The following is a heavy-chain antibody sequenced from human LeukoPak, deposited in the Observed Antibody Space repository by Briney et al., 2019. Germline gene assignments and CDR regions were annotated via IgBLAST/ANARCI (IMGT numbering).Heavy chain of an antibody. V-gene: IGHV3-30-3*01. CDR2: ISYGGSNK. Sequence: GGSLRLSCAASGFTFSSYAMHWVRQAPGKGLEWVAVISYGGSNKYYADSVKGRFTISRDNSKNTLYLQMNSLRAEDTAVYYCARDPSSGSYPGSFDYWGQGTLVTVSS. CDR3: ARDPSSGSYPGSFDY. D-gene: IGHD1-26*01. J-gene: IGHJ4*02. CDR1: GFTFSSYA.